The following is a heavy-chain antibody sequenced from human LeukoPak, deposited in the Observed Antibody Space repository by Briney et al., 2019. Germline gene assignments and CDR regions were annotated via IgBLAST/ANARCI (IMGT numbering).Heavy chain of an antibody. D-gene: IGHD6-13*01. Sequence: GGSLRLSSAASGFTFSSYSMNWVRQAPGKGLEWVSSISSSSSYIYYADSVKGRFTISRDNAKNSLYLQMNSLRAEDTAVYYCARGSGATYSSSWYLDYWGQGTLVTVSS. CDR1: GFTFSSYS. CDR3: ARGSGATYSSSWYLDY. CDR2: ISSSSSYI. J-gene: IGHJ4*02. V-gene: IGHV3-21*01.